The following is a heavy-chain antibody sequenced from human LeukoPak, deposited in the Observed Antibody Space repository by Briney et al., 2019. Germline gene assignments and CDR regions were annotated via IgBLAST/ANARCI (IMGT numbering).Heavy chain of an antibody. CDR3: ARRVSTMIVVVIGVFDY. D-gene: IGHD3-22*01. V-gene: IGHV4-34*01. CDR1: GGSFSGYY. CDR2: INHSGST. J-gene: IGHJ4*02. Sequence: SETLSLTCAVYGGSFSGYYWSWIRQPPGKGLEWIGEINHSGSTNYNLSLKSRVTISVDTSKNQFSLKLSSVTAADTAVYYCARRVSTMIVVVIGVFDYWGQGTLVTVSS.